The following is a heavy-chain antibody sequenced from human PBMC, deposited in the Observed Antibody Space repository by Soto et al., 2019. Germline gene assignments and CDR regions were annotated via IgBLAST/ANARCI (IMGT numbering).Heavy chain of an antibody. CDR1: GGSISSGGYY. J-gene: IGHJ4*02. V-gene: IGHV4-31*03. CDR2: IYYSGST. Sequence: QVQLQESGPGLVKPSQTLSLTCTVSGGSISSGGYYWSWIRQHPGKGLEWIGYIYYSGSTYYNPSLKSRVTISVDTSKNQFSLKLSSVTAADTAVYYCARARITMIVVPHFDYFDYWGQGTLVTVSS. D-gene: IGHD3-22*01. CDR3: ARARITMIVVPHFDYFDY.